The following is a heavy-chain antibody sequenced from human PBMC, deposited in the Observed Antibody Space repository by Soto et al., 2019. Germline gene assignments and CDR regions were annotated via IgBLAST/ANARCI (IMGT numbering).Heavy chain of an antibody. CDR3: ARDHSGYDHNAYYYDGMDV. J-gene: IGHJ6*02. CDR2: ISSNGGST. Sequence: EVQLVESGGGLVQPGGSLRLSCAASGFTFNNYAMHWVRQAPGKGLEYVSGISSNGGSTYHANFVKGRFTISRDNSKNTLYLQMGSLRAEDRAVYYCARDHSGYDHNAYYYDGMDVWGQGTTVTVSS. D-gene: IGHD5-12*01. CDR1: GFTFNNYA. V-gene: IGHV3-64*01.